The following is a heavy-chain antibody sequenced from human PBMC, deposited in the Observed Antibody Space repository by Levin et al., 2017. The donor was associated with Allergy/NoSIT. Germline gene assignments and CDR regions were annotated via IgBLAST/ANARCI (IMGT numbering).Heavy chain of an antibody. CDR1: GFTFSSYS. J-gene: IGHJ4*02. CDR3: AREGRYDILTGYPPIDY. Sequence: ETLSLTCAASGFTFSSYSMNWVRQAPGKGLEWVSSISSSSSYIYYADSVKGRFTISRDNAKNSLYLQMNSLRAEDTAVYYCAREGRYDILTGYPPIDYWGQGTLVTVSS. D-gene: IGHD3-9*01. V-gene: IGHV3-21*01. CDR2: ISSSSSYI.